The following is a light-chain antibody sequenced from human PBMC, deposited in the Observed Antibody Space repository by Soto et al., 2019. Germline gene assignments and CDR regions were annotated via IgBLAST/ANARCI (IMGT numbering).Light chain of an antibody. V-gene: IGKV3-20*01. CDR2: GAS. CDR3: TKYRSTYT. J-gene: IGKJ2*01. Sequence: EIVLTQSPGTLSLSPGERATLSCRASQSVSSNYLAWYKQKPGQAPRLLIYGASSRATGIPDMFSGSGSGTDFILNIRRLESEDFAVYSCTKYRSTYTFGQGPTLQI. CDR1: QSVSSNY.